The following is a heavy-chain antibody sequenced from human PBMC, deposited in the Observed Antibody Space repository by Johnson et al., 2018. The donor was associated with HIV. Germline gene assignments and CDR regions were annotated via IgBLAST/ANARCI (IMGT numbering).Heavy chain of an antibody. Sequence: QVQLVESGGGLVQPGGSLRLSCAASGFTFSTYAIHWVRQAPGKGLEWVAFIRYDGSNKYYADSVKGRFTISRDNSKTTLYLQMNSLRAEDTAVYYCAKLGAVASYAFDIWGQGTMVTVSS. CDR3: AKLGAVASYAFDI. D-gene: IGHD6-19*01. J-gene: IGHJ3*02. CDR1: GFTFSTYA. V-gene: IGHV3-30*02. CDR2: IRYDGSNK.